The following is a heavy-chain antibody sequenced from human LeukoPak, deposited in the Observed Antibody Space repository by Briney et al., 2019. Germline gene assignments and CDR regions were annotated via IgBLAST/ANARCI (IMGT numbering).Heavy chain of an antibody. Sequence: GGSLRLSCAASGFTFTPYAMSWVRQAPGKGLQWVSALSGSGASTYYADSVKGRFTISRDNSKNTVYLQMNSLRAEDTAVYYCAKNHYNTDSYSDYWGQGTLVTVYS. J-gene: IGHJ4*02. D-gene: IGHD1-14*01. CDR1: GFTFTPYA. V-gene: IGHV3-23*01. CDR2: LSGSGAST. CDR3: AKNHYNTDSYSDY.